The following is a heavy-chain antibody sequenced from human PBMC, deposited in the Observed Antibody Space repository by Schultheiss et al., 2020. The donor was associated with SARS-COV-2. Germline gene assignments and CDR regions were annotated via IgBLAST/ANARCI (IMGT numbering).Heavy chain of an antibody. CDR1: GYTFTGYY. Sequence: ASVKVSCKASGYTFTGYYMHWVRQAPGQGLEWMGWINPNSGGTNYAQKFQGRVTMTRDTSISTAYMELSRLRSDDTAVYYCARDLGDNWNPENWFDPWGQGTLVTVSS. J-gene: IGHJ5*02. CDR2: INPNSGGT. V-gene: IGHV1-2*02. D-gene: IGHD1-20*01. CDR3: ARDLGDNWNPENWFDP.